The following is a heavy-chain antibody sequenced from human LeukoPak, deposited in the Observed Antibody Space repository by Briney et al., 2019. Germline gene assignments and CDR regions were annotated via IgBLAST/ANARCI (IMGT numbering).Heavy chain of an antibody. J-gene: IGHJ4*02. CDR1: GYTFTSYY. Sequence: ASVKVSCKASGYTFTSYYMHWVRQAPGQGLEWMGIINPSGSSTSYAQKFQGRVTMTRDMSTSTVYMELSSLRSEDTAVYYCARQNNWNYEVDYWGQGTLVTVSS. D-gene: IGHD1-7*01. CDR2: INPSGSST. CDR3: ARQNNWNYEVDY. V-gene: IGHV1-46*01.